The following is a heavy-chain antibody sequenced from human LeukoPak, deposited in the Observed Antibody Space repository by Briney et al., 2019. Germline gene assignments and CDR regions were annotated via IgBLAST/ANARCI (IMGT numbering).Heavy chain of an antibody. CDR1: GGTFSSYA. V-gene: IGHV1-69*04. J-gene: IGHJ6*03. Sequence: ASVKVSCKASGGTFSSYAISWVRQAPGQGLEWMGRIIPILGIANYAQKFQGRVTITADKSTSTAYMELSSLRSEDTAVYYCARHAPQGWLQLRNYYYYMDVWGKGTTVTVSS. D-gene: IGHD5-24*01. CDR2: IIPILGIA. CDR3: ARHAPQGWLQLRNYYYYMDV.